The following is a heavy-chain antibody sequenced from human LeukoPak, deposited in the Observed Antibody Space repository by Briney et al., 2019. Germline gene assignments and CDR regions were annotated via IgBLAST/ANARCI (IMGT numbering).Heavy chain of an antibody. V-gene: IGHV3-30*18. D-gene: IGHD3-22*01. CDR3: AKAYYYDSSGSQGY. CDR2: ISYDGSNK. CDR1: GFTFSSYG. J-gene: IGHJ4*02. Sequence: GGSLRLSCAASGFTFSSYGMHWVRQAPGKGLEWVAVISYDGSNKYYADSVKGRFTISRDNSKNTLYLQMNSLRAEDTAVYYCAKAYYYDSSGSQGYWGQGTLVTVSS.